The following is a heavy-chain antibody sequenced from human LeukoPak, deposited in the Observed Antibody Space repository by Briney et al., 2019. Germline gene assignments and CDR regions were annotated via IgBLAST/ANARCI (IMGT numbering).Heavy chain of an antibody. CDR2: INPSGGTT. D-gene: IGHD1-26*01. CDR3: ARSEWELLTFFDY. J-gene: IGHJ4*02. V-gene: IGHV1-46*01. Sequence: GASVKVSCKASGYTFTSYFTHWVRQAPGQGLEWMGIINPSGGTTTYAQKFQGRVTMTRDTSTSTVYMELSSLKSEDTAVYYCARSEWELLTFFDYWGQGTLVTVSS. CDR1: GYTFTSYF.